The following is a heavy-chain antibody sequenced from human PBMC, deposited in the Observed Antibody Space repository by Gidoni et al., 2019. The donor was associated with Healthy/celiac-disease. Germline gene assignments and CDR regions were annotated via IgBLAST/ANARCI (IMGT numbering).Heavy chain of an antibody. CDR3: ARDLRAVAGNFDY. CDR1: GFTFSSYA. Sequence: QVQLVESGGGVVQPGRSLRLSCAASGFTFSSYAMHWVRQAPGKGLEWVAVISYDGSNKYYADSVKGRFTISRDNSKNTLYLQMNSLRAEDTAVYYCARDLRAVAGNFDYWGQGTLVTVSS. V-gene: IGHV3-30*04. D-gene: IGHD6-19*01. CDR2: ISYDGSNK. J-gene: IGHJ4*02.